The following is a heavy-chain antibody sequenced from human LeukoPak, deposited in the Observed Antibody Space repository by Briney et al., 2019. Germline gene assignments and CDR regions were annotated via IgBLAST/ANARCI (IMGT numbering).Heavy chain of an antibody. CDR3: ARDRDDSTNYTPYYFDY. J-gene: IGHJ4*02. V-gene: IGHV4-38-2*02. CDR1: GYSITSNYY. D-gene: IGHD2-8*01. CDR2: IHHGVST. Sequence: SETLSLFCAVSGYSITSNYYWGWIRQPPGRGLEWIGSIHHGVSTFYNPSLKSRVTISVDTSNNHFSLRLTSVTAADTAVYYCARDRDDSTNYTPYYFDYWGQGALVAVSS.